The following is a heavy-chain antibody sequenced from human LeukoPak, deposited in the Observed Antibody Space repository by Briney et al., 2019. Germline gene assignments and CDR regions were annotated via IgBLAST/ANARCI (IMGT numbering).Heavy chain of an antibody. CDR3: ARALRRDLDY. CDR2: IYYSGST. Sequence: SETLSLTCAVYGGSFSGYYWSWIRQPPGKGLEWIGYIYYSGSTNYNPSLKSRVTISVDTSKNQFSLKLSSVTAADTAVYYCARALRRDLDYWGQGTLVTVSS. J-gene: IGHJ4*02. V-gene: IGHV4-59*12. D-gene: IGHD4-17*01. CDR1: GGSFSGYY.